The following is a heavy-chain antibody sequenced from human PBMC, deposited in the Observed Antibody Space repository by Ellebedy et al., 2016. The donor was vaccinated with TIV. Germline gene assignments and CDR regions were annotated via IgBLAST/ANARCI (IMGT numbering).Heavy chain of an antibody. CDR2: MNPNSGGI. D-gene: IGHD6-13*01. J-gene: IGHJ4*02. Sequence: ASVKVSCKASGYTFTAYHIHWVRQAPGQGPEWMGWMNPNSGGINYAQKFQGRVTMTRDTSISTAYMELTTLRPDDTAVYYCAKDSALGFGSSYHNDYWGQGTLVIVSS. CDR3: AKDSALGFGSSYHNDY. V-gene: IGHV1-2*02. CDR1: GYTFTAYH.